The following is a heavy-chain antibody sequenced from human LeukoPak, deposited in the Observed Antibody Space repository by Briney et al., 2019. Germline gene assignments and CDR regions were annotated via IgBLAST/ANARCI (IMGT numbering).Heavy chain of an antibody. V-gene: IGHV3-23*01. D-gene: IGHD3-10*01. Sequence: GGSLRLSCAASGFTFSTYAMSWVRQAPGKGLEWVSAISASGDSTYYADSVKGRFTISRDNSKNMMYVQMNSLRAEDTAIYYCAIKARGDYWGQGTLVTVSS. J-gene: IGHJ4*02. CDR2: ISASGDST. CDR3: AIKARGDY. CDR1: GFTFSTYA.